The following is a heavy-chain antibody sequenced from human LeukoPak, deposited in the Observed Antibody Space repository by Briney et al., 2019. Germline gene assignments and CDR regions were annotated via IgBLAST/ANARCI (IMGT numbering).Heavy chain of an antibody. J-gene: IGHJ4*03. CDR3: ARIGYSSSCFDY. CDR1: GFTFSSYS. CDR2: VTYNGATM. Sequence: GGSLRLSCAASGFTFSSYSMNWVRQAPGKGLEWISYVTYNGATMYYADSVKGRFTASRDNGKNSLYLQMNSLRAEDTAVYFCARIGYSSSCFDYWGQGTLVTVSS. D-gene: IGHD6-13*01. V-gene: IGHV3-48*04.